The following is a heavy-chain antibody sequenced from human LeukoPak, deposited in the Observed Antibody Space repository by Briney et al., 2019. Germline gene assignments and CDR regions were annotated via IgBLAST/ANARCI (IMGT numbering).Heavy chain of an antibody. CDR1: GFTVSSNY. D-gene: IGHD2-21*01. CDR2: ISSGGNT. Sequence: GGSLRLSCAASGFTVSSNYMSWVRQATGKGLEWVSAISSGGNTYYADSVKGRFTISRDNSKNSLYLQMNSLRAEDTAVYYCAKERGGEFDYWGQGTLVTVSS. CDR3: AKERGGEFDY. J-gene: IGHJ4*02. V-gene: IGHV3-53*01.